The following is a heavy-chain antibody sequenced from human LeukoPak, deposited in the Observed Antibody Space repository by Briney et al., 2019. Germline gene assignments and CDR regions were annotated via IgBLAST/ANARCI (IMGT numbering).Heavy chain of an antibody. D-gene: IGHD2-15*01. CDR2: IYYSGNT. Sequence: PSETLSLTCTVSGGSISSSRYYWSWIRQPPGKGLEWIGYIYYSGNTDSNPSLKSRVTISVDTSKNQFSLKLSSVTAADTAVYYCARTYCSGGSCHFDYWGQGTLVTVSS. CDR3: ARTYCSGGSCHFDY. J-gene: IGHJ4*02. V-gene: IGHV4-61*05. CDR1: GGSISSSRYY.